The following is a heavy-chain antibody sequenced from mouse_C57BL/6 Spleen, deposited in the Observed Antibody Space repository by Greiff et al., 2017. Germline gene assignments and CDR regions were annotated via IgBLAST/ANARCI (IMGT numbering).Heavy chain of an antibody. CDR3: ARSGGAMDD. CDR1: GYTFPSYG. V-gene: IGHV1-58*01. CDR2: IYMGNGYT. J-gene: IGHJ4*01. Sequence: VQLQQSGAELVRPGSSVKMSCKTSGYTFPSYGINWVKQRPGQGLEWIGYIYMGNGYTEYNEKFKGKATLTSDTSSSTAYMQLSSLTSEDSAIYFCARSGGAMDDWGQGTSVTVSS. D-gene: IGHD3-1*01.